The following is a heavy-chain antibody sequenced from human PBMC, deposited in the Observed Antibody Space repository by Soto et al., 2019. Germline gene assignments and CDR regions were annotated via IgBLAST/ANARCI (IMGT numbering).Heavy chain of an antibody. J-gene: IGHJ5*02. D-gene: IGHD4-17*01. CDR3: AHRGYGNYPRDNWFDP. CDR1: GFSLSTGGRG. CDR2: IYWNDDM. Sequence: SGPTLVNPTQTLTLTCPFSGFSLSTGGRGVGWIRQPPGKALEWLALIYWNDDMRYSPSLKNRLTITKDTSKNQVVLTLTNMDPVDTATYYCAHRGYGNYPRDNWFDPWGQGTLVTVSS. V-gene: IGHV2-5*01.